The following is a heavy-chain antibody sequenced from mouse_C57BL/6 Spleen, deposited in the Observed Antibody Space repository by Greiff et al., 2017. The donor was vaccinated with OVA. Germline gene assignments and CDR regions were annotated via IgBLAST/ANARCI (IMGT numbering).Heavy chain of an antibody. D-gene: IGHD3-1*01. CDR1: GYAFRSYW. Sequence: VQLQQSGAELVKPGASVKISCKASGYAFRSYWMNWVKQRPGQGLEWIGQIYPGDGDTNYNGKFKGKATLTADKSSSTAYMQLRSLTSEDSAVYFCARYSDYAMDYWGQGTSVTVSS. V-gene: IGHV1-80*01. J-gene: IGHJ4*01. CDR2: IYPGDGDT. CDR3: ARYSDYAMDY.